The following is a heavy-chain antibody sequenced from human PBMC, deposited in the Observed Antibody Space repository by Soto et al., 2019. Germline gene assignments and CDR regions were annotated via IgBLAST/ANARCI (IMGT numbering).Heavy chain of an antibody. CDR3: ARDLAFGGVIRRPYGMDV. Sequence: PSETLSLTCTVSGGSISSYYWSWIRQPPGKGLEWIGYIYYSGSTNYNPSLKSRVTISVDTSKNQFSLKLSSVTAADTAVYYCARDLAFGGVIRRPYGMDVWGQGTTVTVS. J-gene: IGHJ6*02. D-gene: IGHD3-16*02. CDR2: IYYSGST. V-gene: IGHV4-59*01. CDR1: GGSISSYY.